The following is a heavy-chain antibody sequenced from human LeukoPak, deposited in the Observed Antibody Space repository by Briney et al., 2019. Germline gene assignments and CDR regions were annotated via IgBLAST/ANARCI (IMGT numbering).Heavy chain of an antibody. V-gene: IGHV3-21*01. CDR1: GFTFSSYS. CDR3: ARALTGCSSTSCPLDY. J-gene: IGHJ4*02. CDR2: ISSSSSYI. D-gene: IGHD2-2*01. Sequence: PGGSLRLSCAASGFTFSSYSMNWVRQAPGKGLEWVSSISSSSSYIYYADSVKGRFTISRDNAKNSLYLQMNSLRAEDTAVYYCARALTGCSSTSCPLDYWGQGTLVTVSS.